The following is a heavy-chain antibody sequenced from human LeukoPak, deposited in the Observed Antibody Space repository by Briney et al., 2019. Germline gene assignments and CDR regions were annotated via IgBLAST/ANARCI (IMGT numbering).Heavy chain of an antibody. D-gene: IGHD2-8*02. CDR2: ISGSGGST. Sequence: GGSLRLSCAASGFTFSSYVMSWVRQAPGKGLEWVSAISGSGGSTYYADSVKGRFTISRDNSKNTLYLQKNSRRGEDTAVYYWAEGVLVLYYFDYWGQGTLVTVSS. J-gene: IGHJ4*02. CDR1: GFTFSSYV. CDR3: AEGVLVLYYFDY. V-gene: IGHV3-23*01.